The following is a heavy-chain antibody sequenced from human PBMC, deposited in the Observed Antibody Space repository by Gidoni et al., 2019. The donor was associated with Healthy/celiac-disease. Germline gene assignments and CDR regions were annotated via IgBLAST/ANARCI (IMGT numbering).Heavy chain of an antibody. CDR2: ISCDGSNK. Sequence: QVQLVESGGGVVQPGRSQRLSCTASGFTFRRYAMHWVRHAPGKGLEWVAVISCDGSNKYYADSVKGRFTISRDNSKNTLYLQMNSLRAEDTAVYYCARDNAATTIYYDSSGYCFQHWGQGTLVTVSS. CDR1: GFTFRRYA. D-gene: IGHD3-22*01. CDR3: ARDNAATTIYYDSSGYCFQH. J-gene: IGHJ1*01. V-gene: IGHV3-30-3*01.